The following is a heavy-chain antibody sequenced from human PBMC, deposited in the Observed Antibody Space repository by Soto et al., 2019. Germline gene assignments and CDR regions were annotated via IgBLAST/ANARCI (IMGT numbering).Heavy chain of an antibody. D-gene: IGHD6-6*01. Sequence: GESLKISCKRSGYSFISYWIGRVRQVPGKGLELMGIIYPGDSDTRYSPSFQGHVTISADKSSSTAYLQWSSQKASDTAMYYCARLYSSSSVGYYYMDVWGKGTTVTVS. V-gene: IGHV5-51*01. CDR1: GYSFISYW. J-gene: IGHJ6*03. CDR3: ARLYSSSSVGYYYMDV. CDR2: IYPGDSDT.